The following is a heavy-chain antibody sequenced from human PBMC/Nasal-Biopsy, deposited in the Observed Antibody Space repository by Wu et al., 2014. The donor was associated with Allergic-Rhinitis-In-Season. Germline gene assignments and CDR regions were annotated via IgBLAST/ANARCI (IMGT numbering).Heavy chain of an antibody. V-gene: IGHV6-1*01. D-gene: IGHD5-18*01. J-gene: IGHJ4*02. Sequence: AISGDSVSSNSATWNWIRQSPSRGLEWLGRAYYRSKWYINYEGSVKSRITITPDTSKNQFSLQLNSVTPEDTAVYYCARASDNYGFRWGQGTLVTVSS. CDR1: GDSVSSNSAT. CDR2: AYYRSKWYI. CDR3: ARASDNYGFR.